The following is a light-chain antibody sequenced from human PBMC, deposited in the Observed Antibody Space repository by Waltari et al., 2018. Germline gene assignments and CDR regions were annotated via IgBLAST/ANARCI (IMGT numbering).Light chain of an antibody. CDR1: QGISSW. V-gene: IGKV1-5*03. CDR3: QQYNNYWT. Sequence: DIQMTQPPSTLSASVGDRVTITCRASQGISSWLAWYQQKPGKAPKLLIYKASSLESGVPSRFSGSGSGTEFTLTISSLQPDDSATYYCQQYNNYWTFGQGTKVEIK. J-gene: IGKJ1*01. CDR2: KAS.